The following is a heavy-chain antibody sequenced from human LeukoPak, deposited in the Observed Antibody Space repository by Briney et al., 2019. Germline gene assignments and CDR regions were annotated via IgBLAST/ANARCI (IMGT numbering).Heavy chain of an antibody. V-gene: IGHV4-59*01. CDR3: ARDRSTMVRGVLYYYYMDV. Sequence: PSETLSLTCTVSGGSISSYYWSWIRQLPGKGLEWIGYIYCSGSTNYNPSLKSRVTISVDTSKNQFSLKLSSVTAADTAVYYCARDRSTMVRGVLYYYYMDVWGKGTTVTVSS. D-gene: IGHD3-10*01. CDR1: GGSISSYY. CDR2: IYCSGST. J-gene: IGHJ6*03.